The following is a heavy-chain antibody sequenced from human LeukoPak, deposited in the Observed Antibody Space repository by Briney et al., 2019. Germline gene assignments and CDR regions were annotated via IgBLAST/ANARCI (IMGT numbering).Heavy chain of an antibody. CDR2: ISSSSSYI. V-gene: IGHV3-21*01. J-gene: IGHJ4*02. CDR1: GFTFSSYS. CDR3: ARSLFYGSGKIDY. D-gene: IGHD3-10*01. Sequence: PGGSLRLSCAASGFTFSSYSMNWVRQAPGQGLEWVSSISSSSSYIYYANSVKGRFTISRDNAKNSLYLQMNSLRPEDTAVYCCARSLFYGSGKIDYSGQGTLVTVSA.